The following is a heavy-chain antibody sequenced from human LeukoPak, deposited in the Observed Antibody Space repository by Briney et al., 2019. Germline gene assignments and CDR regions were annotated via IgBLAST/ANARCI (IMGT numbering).Heavy chain of an antibody. V-gene: IGHV4-34*01. CDR2: INHSGST. D-gene: IGHD2-2*01. CDR1: GGSFSGYY. CDR3: ARGGGRASTSQDINTTEYYFDY. J-gene: IGHJ4*02. Sequence: PSETLSLTCAVYGGSFSGYYWSWIRQPPGKGLEWIGEINHSGSTNYNPSLKSRVTISVDTSKNQFSLKLSSVTAADTAVYYCARGGGRASTSQDINTTEYYFDYWGQGTLVTVSS.